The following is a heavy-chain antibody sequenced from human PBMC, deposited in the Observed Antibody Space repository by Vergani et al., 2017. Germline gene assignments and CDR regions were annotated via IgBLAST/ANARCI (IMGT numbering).Heavy chain of an antibody. Sequence: QVQLVESGGGVVQPGGSLRLSCAASGFTFSSYGMHWVRQAPGKGLEWVAVIWYDGSNKYYADSVKGRFTISRDNAKNSLYLQMNSLRAEDTAVYYCASDVLLWFGEVTHAFDIWGQGTMVTVSS. V-gene: IGHV3-33*01. CDR3: ASDVLLWFGEVTHAFDI. D-gene: IGHD3-10*01. J-gene: IGHJ3*02. CDR2: IWYDGSNK. CDR1: GFTFSSYG.